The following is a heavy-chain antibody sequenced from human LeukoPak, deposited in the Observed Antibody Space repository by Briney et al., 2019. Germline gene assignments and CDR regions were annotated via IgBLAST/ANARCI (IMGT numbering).Heavy chain of an antibody. J-gene: IGHJ4*02. CDR3: ARSPIVGATHFDY. V-gene: IGHV4-61*02. CDR1: GGSISSGSYY. Sequence: ASETLSLTCTVSGGSISSGSYYWSWIRQPAGKGLEWIGRIYTSGSTNYNPSLKSRVTISVDTSKNQFSLKLSSVTAADTAVYYCARSPIVGATHFDYGGQGTLVTVSS. CDR2: IYTSGST. D-gene: IGHD1-26*01.